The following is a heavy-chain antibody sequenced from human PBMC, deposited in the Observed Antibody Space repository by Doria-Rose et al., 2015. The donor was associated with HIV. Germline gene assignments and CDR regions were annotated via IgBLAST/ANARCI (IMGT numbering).Heavy chain of an antibody. V-gene: IGHV2-26*01. CDR2: IFSNDER. Sequence: QVQLVQSGPVLVKPTETLTLTCTVSGVSLSSPGMGVSWIRQPPGKALEWLAYIFSNDERSYKTSLKSRLTISRGTSKSQVVLTMTDMDPVDTATYYCARIKSSRWYHKYYFDFWGLGTLVIVSA. J-gene: IGHJ4*02. CDR1: GVSLSSPGMG. CDR3: ARIKSSRWYHKYYFDF. D-gene: IGHD6-13*01.